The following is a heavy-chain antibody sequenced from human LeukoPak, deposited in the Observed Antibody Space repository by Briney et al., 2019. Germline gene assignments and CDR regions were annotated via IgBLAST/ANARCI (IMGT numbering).Heavy chain of an antibody. CDR2: INPNSGGT. CDR3: ARDRDPSGYYDYFCYMDV. Sequence: ASVKVSCKASVYTFTGYYIHWVRQAPGQGLEWMGWINPNSGGTNNAQKFQGRVTMTRDSSTSTAYMEVRRLTSDDTAVYYCARDRDPSGYYDYFCYMDVWGKGTMVTVSS. V-gene: IGHV1-2*02. J-gene: IGHJ6*03. D-gene: IGHD3-3*01. CDR1: VYTFTGYY.